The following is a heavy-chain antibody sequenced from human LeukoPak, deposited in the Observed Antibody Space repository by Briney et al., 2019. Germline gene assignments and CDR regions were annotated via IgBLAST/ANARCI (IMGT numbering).Heavy chain of an antibody. CDR3: ALWFGGGGYFDY. D-gene: IGHD3-10*01. CDR1: GGSISRGGYY. J-gene: IGHJ4*02. V-gene: IGHV4-31*03. Sequence: PSETLSLTCTVSGGSISRGGYYWSWIRQHPGKGLEWIGYIYYSGSTYYNPSLKSRVTISVDTSKNQFSLKLSSVTAADTAVYYCALWFGGGGYFDYWGQGTLVTVSS. CDR2: IYYSGST.